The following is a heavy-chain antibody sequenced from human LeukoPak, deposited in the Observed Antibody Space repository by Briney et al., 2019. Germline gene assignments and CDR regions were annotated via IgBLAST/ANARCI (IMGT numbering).Heavy chain of an antibody. CDR2: IYHSGTT. Sequence: SETLSLTCTVSGGSISSSRNYWGWIRQPPGKGLEWIASIYHSGTTYYNPSLKSRVTIFVHTSDNQFSLKLSSVTAADTAAYYCARGGGYCSGGSCYSGRNLDYWGQGTLVTVSS. CDR1: GGSISSSRNY. J-gene: IGHJ4*02. CDR3: ARGGGYCSGGSCYSGRNLDY. V-gene: IGHV4-39*01. D-gene: IGHD2-15*01.